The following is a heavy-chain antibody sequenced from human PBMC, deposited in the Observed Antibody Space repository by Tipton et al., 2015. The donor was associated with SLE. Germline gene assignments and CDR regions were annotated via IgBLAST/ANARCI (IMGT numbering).Heavy chain of an antibody. J-gene: IGHJ4*02. CDR1: GGSISGYY. V-gene: IGHV4-4*07. Sequence: TLSLTCTVSGGSISGYYWSWVRQPAGKGLEWIGRIFSSGSTIYNPSIKSRGTLSLDTSKNQFSLGVTSVTAADTAVYYCARGGGSYYDYWGQGTLVTVSS. CDR3: ARGGGSYYDY. CDR2: IFSSGST. D-gene: IGHD1-26*01.